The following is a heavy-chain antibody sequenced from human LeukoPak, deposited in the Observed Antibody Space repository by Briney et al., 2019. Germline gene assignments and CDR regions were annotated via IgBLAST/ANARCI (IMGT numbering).Heavy chain of an antibody. D-gene: IGHD3-22*01. CDR2: INPSGGST. CDR3: ARGQLDSSGYYEYYFDY. J-gene: IGHJ4*02. Sequence: ASVKVSCKASGYTFTSYYMHWVRQAPGQGLEWMGIINPSGGSTSYAQKFQGRVTMTGDTSTSTVYMELSSLRSEDTAVYYCARGQLDSSGYYEYYFDYWGQGTLVTVSS. V-gene: IGHV1-46*01. CDR1: GYTFTSYY.